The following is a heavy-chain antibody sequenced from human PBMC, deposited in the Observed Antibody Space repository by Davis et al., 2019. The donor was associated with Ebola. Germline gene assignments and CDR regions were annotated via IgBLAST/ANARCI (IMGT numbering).Heavy chain of an antibody. CDR3: ARDGGSCSSGACYVFHA. J-gene: IGHJ5*02. CDR1: GGTFNSFV. CDR2: VIPKCGTT. D-gene: IGHD2-15*01. Sequence: SVKVSCKASGGTFNSFVNSWVQQAPGHGLEWMGGVIPKCGTTSYAQKFQGRLTITTDKSTSTTYMELSSLTSEDTALYYCARDGGSCSSGACYVFHAWGQGTLVTVSS. V-gene: IGHV1-69*05.